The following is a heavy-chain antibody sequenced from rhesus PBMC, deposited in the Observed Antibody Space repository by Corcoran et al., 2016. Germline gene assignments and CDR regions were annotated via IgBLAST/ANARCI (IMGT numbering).Heavy chain of an antibody. CDR2: IYWDDDK. CDR1: GFSPRTSGMG. V-gene: IGHV2-1*01. J-gene: IGHJ4*01. CDR3: ARKSSSGWYYFDY. Sequence: QVTLKESGPALVKPTQTLTLTCTFSGFSPRTSGMGVGWIRQPSRKTLEWLAVIYWDDDKRYNTSLKSRLTISKDTSKNQVVLTMTNMDPVDTATYYCARKSSSGWYYFDYWGQGVLVTVSS. D-gene: IGHD6-31*01.